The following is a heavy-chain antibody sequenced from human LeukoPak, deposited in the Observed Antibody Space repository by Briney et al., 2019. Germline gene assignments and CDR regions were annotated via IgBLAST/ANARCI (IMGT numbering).Heavy chain of an antibody. D-gene: IGHD6-19*01. CDR1: GFTFKNNK. J-gene: IGHJ6*02. Sequence: GGSLRLSCAASGFTFKNNKMNWVRQAPGKGLEWVSSISSSSTYIYYADFLKGRFNISRDNARNPLFLQINSLRAEDTAVYYCARERVVAVAGAYYYYGMDVWGPGTTVTVSS. CDR3: ARERVVAVAGAYYYYGMDV. V-gene: IGHV3-21*01. CDR2: ISSSSTYI.